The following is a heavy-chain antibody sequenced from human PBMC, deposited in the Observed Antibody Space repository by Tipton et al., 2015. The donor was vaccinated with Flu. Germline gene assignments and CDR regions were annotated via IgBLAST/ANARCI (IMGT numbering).Heavy chain of an antibody. Sequence: TLSLTCTVSGGSISSHYWSWIRQPPGKGLEWIGYIYYSGSISYNPFLKSRVTISVDTSKNQFSLKLSSVTAADTAVYYCAREWGDAFDIWGQGTMVTVSS. J-gene: IGHJ3*02. V-gene: IGHV4-59*11. CDR3: AREWGDAFDI. D-gene: IGHD3-16*01. CDR1: GGSISSHY. CDR2: IYYSGSI.